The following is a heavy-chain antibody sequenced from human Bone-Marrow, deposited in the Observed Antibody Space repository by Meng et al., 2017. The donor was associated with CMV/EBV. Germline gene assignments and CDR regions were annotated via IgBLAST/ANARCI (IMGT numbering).Heavy chain of an antibody. Sequence: GESLKISCAASGFTFSSYAMHWVRQAPGKGLEWVAVISYDGSNKYYADSVKGRFTISRGNSKNTLYLQMNSLRAEDTAVYYCARDGPFRNNWNYHWGQGTLVTVSS. CDR3: ARDGPFRNNWNYH. J-gene: IGHJ5*02. V-gene: IGHV3-30-3*01. D-gene: IGHD1-14*01. CDR1: GFTFSSYA. CDR2: ISYDGSNK.